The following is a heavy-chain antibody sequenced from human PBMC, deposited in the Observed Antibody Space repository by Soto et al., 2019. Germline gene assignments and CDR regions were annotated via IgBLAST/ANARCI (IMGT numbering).Heavy chain of an antibody. CDR3: ARDQRGLDAFDI. Sequence: HPGGSLRLSCAASGFTFSNAWINWVRQAPGKGLEWVSYISSSSSTIYYADSVKGRFTISRDNAKNSLYLQMNSLRDEDTAVYYCARDQRGLDAFDIWGQGTMVTVSS. J-gene: IGHJ3*02. CDR1: GFTFSNAW. V-gene: IGHV3-48*02. CDR2: ISSSSSTI.